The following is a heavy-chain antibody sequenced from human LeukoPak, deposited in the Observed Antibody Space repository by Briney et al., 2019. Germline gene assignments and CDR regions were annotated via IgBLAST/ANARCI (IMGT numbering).Heavy chain of an antibody. CDR1: GYTFTGYY. Sequence: ASVTVSCKASGYTFTGYYMHWVRQAPGQGLEWMGWIKPDSGDTRSAQKFQGRVTMTGDTSISTAYMELSRLRYDDTAVYYCATNILVRDIINWFDPWGQGTLVTVSS. CDR2: IKPDSGDT. V-gene: IGHV1-2*02. J-gene: IGHJ5*02. D-gene: IGHD3-10*01. CDR3: ATNILVRDIINWFDP.